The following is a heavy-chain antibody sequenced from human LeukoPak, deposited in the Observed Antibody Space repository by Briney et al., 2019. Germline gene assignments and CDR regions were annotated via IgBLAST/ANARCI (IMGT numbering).Heavy chain of an antibody. D-gene: IGHD6-19*01. CDR2: IYYSGST. V-gene: IGHV4-31*01. J-gene: IGHJ4*02. CDR1: GGSISSGGYY. Sequence: PSETLSLTCTVSGGSISSGGYYWSWIRQHPGKGLEWIGYIYYSGSTYYNPPLRSLVTISVDTSKNQFSLKISTMTAAATAVYFCARVADSRGWYGGLFDYWGQGTLVTVSS. CDR3: ARVADSRGWYGGLFDY.